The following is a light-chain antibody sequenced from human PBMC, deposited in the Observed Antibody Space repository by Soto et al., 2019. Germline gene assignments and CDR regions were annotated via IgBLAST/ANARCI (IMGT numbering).Light chain of an antibody. V-gene: IGLV2-14*03. J-gene: IGLJ3*02. Sequence: QSVLTQPASMSGSPGQSITISCTVTRGDVGFYDFVSWYQQHPGKVPRLIIYGVTKRPSGVSHRFSGSKSGYTASLTISGLQVEDEAAYSCASYSGSSTYLFGGGNKLTV. CDR1: RGDVGFYDF. CDR2: GVT. CDR3: ASYSGSSTYL.